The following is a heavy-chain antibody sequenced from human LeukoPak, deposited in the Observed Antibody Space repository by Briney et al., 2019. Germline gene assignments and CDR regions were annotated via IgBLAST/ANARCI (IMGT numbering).Heavy chain of an antibody. CDR1: GDSIISTNYY. J-gene: IGHJ4*02. Sequence: SETLSLTCTVSGDSIISTNYYWGWIRQPPGKGLEWIGHIYYSGATYYNSSLKSRVTISVDTSKNQFSLKLSSVTAADTAVYYCARLVEYGSSSFDHWGQGTLVTVSS. CDR3: ARLVEYGSSSFDH. D-gene: IGHD6-6*01. CDR2: IYYSGAT. V-gene: IGHV4-39*01.